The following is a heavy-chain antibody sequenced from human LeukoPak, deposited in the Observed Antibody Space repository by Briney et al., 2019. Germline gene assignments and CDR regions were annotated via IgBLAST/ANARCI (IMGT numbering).Heavy chain of an antibody. CDR1: GFTFSSYW. Sequence: PGGSLRLSCAASGFTFSSYWRNWVRQAPGKGLEWMANINQDGSERYYVDSVKGRFTVSRDDAASSLYLQMNSLRPEDTAVYYCVRAKGGYLGQGTLVTVSS. CDR2: INQDGSER. V-gene: IGHV3-7*01. J-gene: IGHJ4*02. CDR3: VRAKGGY.